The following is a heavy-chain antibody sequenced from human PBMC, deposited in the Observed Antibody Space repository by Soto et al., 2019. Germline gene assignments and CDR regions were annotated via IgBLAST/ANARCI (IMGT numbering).Heavy chain of an antibody. CDR2: IKSKADGSTT. CDR1: GITLSNVW. V-gene: IGHV3-15*01. J-gene: IGHJ4*02. CDR3: ATPRPGSHCYAY. D-gene: IGHD3-16*02. Sequence: EVQLVESGGGLVKPGGSLRLSCAASGITLSNVWMTWVRQAPGKGLDWVGRIKSKADGSTTEYGSHVKDRFIISRDDSENTLDLQMHSLKTEYTSVYYCATPRPGSHCYAYWGQGTRVAVAS.